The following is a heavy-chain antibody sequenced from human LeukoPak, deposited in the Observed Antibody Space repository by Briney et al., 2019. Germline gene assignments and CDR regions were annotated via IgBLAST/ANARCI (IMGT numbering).Heavy chain of an antibody. J-gene: IGHJ4*02. V-gene: IGHV1-69*04. CDR1: GGTFSSYA. CDR3: AREGQRSGSYYPNDY. D-gene: IGHD1-26*01. CDR2: IIPILGIA. Sequence: SVKVSCKASGGTFSSYATSWVRQAPGQGLEWMGRIIPILGIANYAQKFQGRVTITADKSTSTAYMELSSPRSEDTAVYYCAREGQRSGSYYPNDYWGQGTLVTVSS.